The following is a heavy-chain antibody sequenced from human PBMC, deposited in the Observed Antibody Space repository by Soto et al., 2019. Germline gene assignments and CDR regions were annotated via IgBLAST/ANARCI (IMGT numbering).Heavy chain of an antibody. CDR3: ARSASGVVMNAFDI. CDR1: GFTVSSNY. CDR2: IYSCGST. J-gene: IGHJ3*02. V-gene: IGHV3-66*03. Sequence: GGSLRLSCAASGFTVSSNYMSWVRQAPGKGLEWVSVIYSCGSTYYADSVKGRFTISRDNSKNTLYLQMNSLRAEDTAVYYCARSASGVVMNAFDIWGQGTMVTVSS. D-gene: IGHD3-3*01.